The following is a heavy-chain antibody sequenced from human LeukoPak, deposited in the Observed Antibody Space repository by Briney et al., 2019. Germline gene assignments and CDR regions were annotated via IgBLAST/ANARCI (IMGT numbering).Heavy chain of an antibody. J-gene: IGHJ6*03. CDR2: ISDGRTGI. V-gene: IGHV3-23*01. CDR1: GFTFSKYA. Sequence: GGSLRLSCAASGFTFSKYAMRWVRQGPRKGLEWVSAISDGRTGIEYADSVKGRFTISRYNSKNSLYLQVNNLRAEDTALYYFVIDYRGSYYLFDMDVLGKGGTVTVSS. CDR3: VIDYRGSYYLFDMDV. D-gene: IGHD3-16*02.